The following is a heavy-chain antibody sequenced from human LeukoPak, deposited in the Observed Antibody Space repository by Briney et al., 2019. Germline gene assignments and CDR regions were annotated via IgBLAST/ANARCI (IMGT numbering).Heavy chain of an antibody. Sequence: GGSLRLSCAASGFTFSSYSMNWVRQAPGKGLEWVSYISSSSSTIYYADSVKGRFTISRDNAKNSLYLQMNSLRAEDTAVYYCAKSYNGYESKPDYWGQGTLVTVSS. J-gene: IGHJ4*02. V-gene: IGHV3-48*01. CDR3: AKSYNGYESKPDY. D-gene: IGHD5-12*01. CDR1: GFTFSSYS. CDR2: ISSSSSTI.